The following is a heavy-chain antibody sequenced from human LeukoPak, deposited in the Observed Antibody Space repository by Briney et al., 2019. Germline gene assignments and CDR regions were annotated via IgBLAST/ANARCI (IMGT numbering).Heavy chain of an antibody. CDR3: ARLSSTYSSGWYVY. J-gene: IGHJ4*02. CDR1: GFTVDDYG. Sequence: GGSLRLSCAASGFTVDDYGMSWVRHAPGKGLEWVSGINWNGGSTGYADSVKGRFPISRDNAKNSLYLQRNSLRAEDTALYSCARLSSTYSSGWYVYWGQGTLVTVPS. D-gene: IGHD6-19*01. CDR2: INWNGGST. V-gene: IGHV3-20*04.